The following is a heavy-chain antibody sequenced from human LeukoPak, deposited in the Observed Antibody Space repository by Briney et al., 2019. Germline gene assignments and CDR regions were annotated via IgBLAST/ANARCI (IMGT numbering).Heavy chain of an antibody. CDR1: GGSISSYY. Sequence: SETLSLTCTVSGGSISSYYWSWIRQPPGKGLEWIGYIYYSGSTNYNPSLKSRVTISVDTSKNQFSLKLSSVTAADTAVYYCAREVNAETPSADAFDLCGQGTIVTVSS. CDR3: AREVNAETPSADAFDL. CDR2: IYYSGST. D-gene: IGHD2-21*01. J-gene: IGHJ3*01. V-gene: IGHV4-59*01.